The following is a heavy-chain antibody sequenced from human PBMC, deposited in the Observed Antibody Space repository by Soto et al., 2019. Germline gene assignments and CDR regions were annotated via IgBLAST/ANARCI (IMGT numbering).Heavy chain of an antibody. CDR2: ISYDGSNK. Sequence: QVQLVESGGGVVQPGRSLRLSCAASGFTFSSYAMHWVRQAPGKGLEWVAVISYDGSNKYYADSVKGRFTISRDNSKNTLYLQMNSVRAEDTAVYYCASMGGHYYDSSGHNYWGQGTLVTVSS. CDR3: ASMGGHYYDSSGHNY. CDR1: GFTFSSYA. V-gene: IGHV3-30-3*01. D-gene: IGHD3-22*01. J-gene: IGHJ4*02.